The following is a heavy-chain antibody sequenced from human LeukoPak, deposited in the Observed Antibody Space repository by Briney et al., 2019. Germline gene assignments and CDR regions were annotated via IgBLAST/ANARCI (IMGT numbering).Heavy chain of an antibody. V-gene: IGHV3-23*01. D-gene: IGHD3-22*01. Sequence: GGSLRLSCVASGFTFTSYAMSWVRQAPGTGLEWISAISANGRSTYHVDSVKGRFTISTDSSKNTLYLQMNSLRAEDTAVYYCAKVAGSSGYYPDFWGEGTLVTVSS. CDR2: ISANGRST. CDR3: AKVAGSSGYYPDF. CDR1: GFTFTSYA. J-gene: IGHJ4*02.